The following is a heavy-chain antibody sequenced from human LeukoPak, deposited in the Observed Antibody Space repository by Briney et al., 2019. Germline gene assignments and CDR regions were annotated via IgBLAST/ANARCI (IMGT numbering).Heavy chain of an antibody. Sequence: SETLSLTCTVSGGSISSYYWSWIRQPPGKGLEWIGYIDYSGSTNYNPSPKSRVTISVDTSKNQFSLKLSSVTAADTAVYYCARNEGHYDFWSGYGSNWFDPWGQGTLVTVSS. D-gene: IGHD3-3*01. CDR2: IDYSGST. J-gene: IGHJ5*02. V-gene: IGHV4-59*01. CDR1: GGSISSYY. CDR3: ARNEGHYDFWSGYGSNWFDP.